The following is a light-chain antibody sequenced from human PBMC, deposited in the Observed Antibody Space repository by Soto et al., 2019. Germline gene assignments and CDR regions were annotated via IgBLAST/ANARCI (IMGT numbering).Light chain of an antibody. J-gene: IGLJ2*01. V-gene: IGLV2-14*01. Sequence: QSALTQPASVSGSPGQSITISCTGTSSDVGGYNFVSWYQQQPGKAPKLMVYEVTNRPSGVSYRFSGSKSGNTASLTISGLQAEDEADYFCSSYTGSDNLIFGGGTKLTVL. CDR2: EVT. CDR3: SSYTGSDNLI. CDR1: SSDVGGYNF.